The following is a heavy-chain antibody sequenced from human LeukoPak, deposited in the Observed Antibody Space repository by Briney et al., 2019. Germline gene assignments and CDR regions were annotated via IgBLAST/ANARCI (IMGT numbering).Heavy chain of an antibody. CDR3: TTDGVGVEGATYDD. CDR1: GFTFINAW. CDR2: IKAKAHGGTI. V-gene: IGHV3-15*01. Sequence: GGSLRLSCAASGFTFINAWMAWVRQAPGKGLEWVGRIKAKAHGGTIEYAAPVKGRFTISRDDSKNTLYLQMNSLKTEDTAVYYCTTDGVGVEGATYDDWGQGTLVSVSS. D-gene: IGHD1-26*01. J-gene: IGHJ4*02.